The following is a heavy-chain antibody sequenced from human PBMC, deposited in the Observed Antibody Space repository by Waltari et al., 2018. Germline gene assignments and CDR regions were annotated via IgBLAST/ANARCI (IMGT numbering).Heavy chain of an antibody. CDR2: IGTAGDP. Sequence: EVQLVESGGGLVQPGGSLGLSCAASGFTFSSSHMHLVRQATGKGLEWVSAIGTAGDPYYPGSVKGRFTISRENAKNSLYLQMNSLRAGDTAVYYCARDGGYGSGNAFDIWGQGTMVTVSS. D-gene: IGHD3-10*01. CDR1: GFTFSSSH. J-gene: IGHJ3*02. V-gene: IGHV3-13*05. CDR3: ARDGGYGSGNAFDI.